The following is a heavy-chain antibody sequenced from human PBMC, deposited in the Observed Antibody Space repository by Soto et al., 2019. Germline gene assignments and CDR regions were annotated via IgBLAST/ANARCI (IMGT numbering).Heavy chain of an antibody. J-gene: IGHJ4*02. Sequence: GGSLSLSCAGSGFPFSNFEMHWVRQAPGKGLEWVAVIYHDGSNKYYADSVKGRFTISRDSSKNTLYLQMNSLRAEDTAVYYCARTYSSGYPLDYWGQGTLVTVSS. V-gene: IGHV3-30*04. D-gene: IGHD3-22*01. CDR2: IYHDGSNK. CDR1: GFPFSNFE. CDR3: ARTYSSGYPLDY.